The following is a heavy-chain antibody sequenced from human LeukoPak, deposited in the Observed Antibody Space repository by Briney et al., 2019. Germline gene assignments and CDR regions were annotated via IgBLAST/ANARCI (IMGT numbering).Heavy chain of an antibody. CDR3: ARDWAYDILTGYLLQSGGFDP. CDR1: GGSVSSGSYY. D-gene: IGHD3-9*01. V-gene: IGHV4-61*01. CDR2: IYYSGST. Sequence: PSETLSLTCTVSGGSVSSGSYYWSWIRQPPGKGLEWIGYIYYSGSTTYNPSLKCRVTISLDTSMNQFSLKLSSVTAADTAVYYCARDWAYDILTGYLLQSGGFDPWGQGTLVTVSS. J-gene: IGHJ5*02.